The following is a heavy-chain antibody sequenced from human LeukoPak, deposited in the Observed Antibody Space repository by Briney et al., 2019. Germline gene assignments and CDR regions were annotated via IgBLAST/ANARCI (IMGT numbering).Heavy chain of an antibody. CDR2: IYYSGST. J-gene: IGHJ6*02. Sequence: SETLSLTCTVSGGSVSSGSYYWSWIRQPPGKGLEWIGYIYYSGSTNYNPSLKSRVTISVDTSKNQFSLKLSSVTAADTAVYYCARGHFGSGWTYYYYYGMDVWGQGTTVTVSS. D-gene: IGHD6-19*01. CDR1: GGSVSSGSYY. V-gene: IGHV4-61*01. CDR3: ARGHFGSGWTYYYYYGMDV.